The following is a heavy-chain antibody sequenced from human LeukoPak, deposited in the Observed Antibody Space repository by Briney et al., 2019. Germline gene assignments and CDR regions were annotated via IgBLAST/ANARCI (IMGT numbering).Heavy chain of an antibody. CDR3: ARAFVRGSYYYDY. D-gene: IGHD1-26*01. V-gene: IGHV1-46*01. CDR2: INPSGGST. CDR1: GGTFSSYA. Sequence: ASVKVSCKASGGTFSSYAISWVRQAPGQGLEWMGIINPSGGSTSYAQKFQGRVTMTRDTSTSTVYMELSSLRSEDTAVYYCARAFVRGSYYYDYWGQGTLVTVSS. J-gene: IGHJ4*02.